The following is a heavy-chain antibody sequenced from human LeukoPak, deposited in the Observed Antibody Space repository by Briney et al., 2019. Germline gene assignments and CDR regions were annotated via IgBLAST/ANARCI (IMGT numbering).Heavy chain of an antibody. J-gene: IGHJ3*01. CDR3: AKDILGWTFDV. Sequence: GGSLRLSCAASGFTFSNNAMAWVRQAPGKGLEWVSRINGGRDNTLYADSVKGRFTISRDSSKNALYLQMNSLRVEDTAVYYCAKDILGWTFDVWGQGTLVTVS. CDR1: GFTFSNNA. CDR2: INGGRDNT. D-gene: IGHD3-3*01. V-gene: IGHV3-23*01.